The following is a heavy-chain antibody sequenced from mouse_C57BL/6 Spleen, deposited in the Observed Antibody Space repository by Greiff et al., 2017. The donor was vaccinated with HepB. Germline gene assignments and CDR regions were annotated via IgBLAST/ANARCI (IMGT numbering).Heavy chain of an antibody. J-gene: IGHJ2*01. CDR2: IYPGDGDT. D-gene: IGHD1-1*01. CDR3: AREHYGSSFDY. CDR1: GYAFSSSW. V-gene: IGHV1-82*01. Sequence: QVQLQQSGPELVKPGASVKISCKASGYAFSSSWMNWVKQRPGKGLECIGRIYPGDGDTNYNGKFKGKATLTADKSSSTAYMQLSSLTSEDSAVYFCAREHYGSSFDYWGQGTTLTVSS.